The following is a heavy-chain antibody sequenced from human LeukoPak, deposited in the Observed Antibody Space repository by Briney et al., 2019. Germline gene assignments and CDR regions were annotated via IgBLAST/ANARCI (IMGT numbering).Heavy chain of an antibody. CDR2: IYHSGST. V-gene: IGHV4-39*07. J-gene: IGHJ4*02. CDR1: GGSISSSSYY. Sequence: SETLSLTCTVSGGSISSSSYYWGWIRQPPGKGLEWIGEIYHSGSTNYNPSLKSRVTISVDKSKNQFSLKLSSVTAADTAVYYCARDGWRQYYFDYWGQGTLVTVSS. CDR3: ARDGWRQYYFDY. D-gene: IGHD5-24*01.